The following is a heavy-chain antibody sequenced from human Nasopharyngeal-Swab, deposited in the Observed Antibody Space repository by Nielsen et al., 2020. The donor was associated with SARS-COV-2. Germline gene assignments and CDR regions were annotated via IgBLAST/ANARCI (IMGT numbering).Heavy chain of an antibody. CDR2: INHSGST. CDR1: GGSISSYY. J-gene: IGHJ6*03. CDR3: ARGFMYYMDV. D-gene: IGHD3-16*01. V-gene: IGHV4-34*01. Sequence: SETLSLTCTVSGGSISSYYWSWIRQPPGKGLEWIGEINHSGSTNYNPSLKSRVTISVDTSKNQFSLKLSSVTAADTAVYYCARGFMYYMDVWGKGTTVTVSS.